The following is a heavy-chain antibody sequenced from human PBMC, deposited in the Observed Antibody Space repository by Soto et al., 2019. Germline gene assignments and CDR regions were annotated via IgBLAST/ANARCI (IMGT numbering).Heavy chain of an antibody. J-gene: IGHJ5*02. D-gene: IGHD6-13*01. V-gene: IGHV4-59*01. CDR2: IYYSGST. CDR1: NGSIGSYY. Sequence: SETLSLTCTISNGSIGSYYWTWIRQPPGKGPEWIGHIYYSGSTNYNPSLKSRLTLSLDTSKNQFSLKLTSVTAADTAVYYCARVGRLITAAGLLDAWGQGTLVTVSS. CDR3: ARVGRLITAAGLLDA.